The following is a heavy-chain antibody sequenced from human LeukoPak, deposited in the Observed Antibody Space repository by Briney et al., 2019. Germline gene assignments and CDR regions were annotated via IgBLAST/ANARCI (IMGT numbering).Heavy chain of an antibody. D-gene: IGHD2-15*01. Sequence: PGGSLRLSCAASGFTFSSYGMHWVRQAPGKGLEWVAFIRYDGTDKNYADSVKGRFTISRDNSKNTLFLQMNSLRPEDTAVYYCAKGGPRVAATFDYWGQGTLVTVSS. V-gene: IGHV3-30*02. CDR2: IRYDGTDK. J-gene: IGHJ4*02. CDR1: GFTFSSYG. CDR3: AKGGPRVAATFDY.